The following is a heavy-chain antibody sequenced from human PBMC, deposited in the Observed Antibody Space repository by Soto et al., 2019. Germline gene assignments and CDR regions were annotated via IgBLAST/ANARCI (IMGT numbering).Heavy chain of an antibody. CDR3: AKVSSFEWAYRDY. V-gene: IGHV3-23*01. J-gene: IGHJ4*02. CDR1: GFTFTTYC. D-gene: IGHD3-9*01. CDR2: ISSGGST. Sequence: PGGSLRLSCVASGFTFTTYCLHWVRQAPGEGQGLRRGLEWISDISSGGSTYYADSVKGRFSISRDNFKNTLYLQMNSLRAEDTAVYYCAKVSSFEWAYRDYWGQGTLVTVSS.